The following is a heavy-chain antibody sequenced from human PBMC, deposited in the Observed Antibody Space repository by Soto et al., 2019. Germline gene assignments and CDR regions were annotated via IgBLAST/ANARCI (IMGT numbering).Heavy chain of an antibody. Sequence: SVKVSCKASGGTFSSYAISWVRQAPGQGLEWMGGIIPIFGTANYAQKFQGRVTITADESTSTAYMELSSLRSEDTAVYYCARVPPGFSSSRGFPSKFDPWGQGTLVTVSS. J-gene: IGHJ5*02. V-gene: IGHV1-69*13. CDR3: ARVPPGFSSSRGFPSKFDP. CDR1: GGTFSSYA. CDR2: IIPIFGTA. D-gene: IGHD6-13*01.